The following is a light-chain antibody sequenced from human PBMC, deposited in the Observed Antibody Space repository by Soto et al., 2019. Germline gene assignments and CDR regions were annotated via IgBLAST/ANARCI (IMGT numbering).Light chain of an antibody. J-gene: IGLJ2*01. Sequence: QAVVTQPPSVSGAPGQRVTISCTGTSSNIGAGYDVHWYQQLPGTGPKLLIYANTNRPSGVPDRFSGSRSGTSASLAITGLQTEDEADYYCQSYDSSLSGSVVFGGGTKLTVL. CDR2: ANT. CDR1: SSNIGAGYD. CDR3: QSYDSSLSGSVV. V-gene: IGLV1-40*01.